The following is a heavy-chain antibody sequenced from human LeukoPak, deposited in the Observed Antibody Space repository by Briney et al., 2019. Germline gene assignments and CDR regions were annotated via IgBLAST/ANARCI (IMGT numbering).Heavy chain of an antibody. CDR2: MHYSGST. V-gene: IGHV4-59*08. J-gene: IGHJ5*02. D-gene: IGHD2-21*02. CDR3: ARRVTSNWFDP. Sequence: PSETLSLTCTVSGGPINNYYWSWIRQPPGKGLEWIGYMHYSGSTNYNPSLKRRVTTSVDTSKNQFSLRLSSVTAADTAVYYCARRVTSNWFDPWGQGTLVTVSS. CDR1: GGPINNYY.